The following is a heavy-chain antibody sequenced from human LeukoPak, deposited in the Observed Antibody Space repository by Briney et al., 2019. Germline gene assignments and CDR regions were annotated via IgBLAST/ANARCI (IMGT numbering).Heavy chain of an antibody. CDR3: ARGLRAAHPDNWFDP. D-gene: IGHD3-16*01. Sequence: GGSLRLSWAASGFTFDDYGMSWVRQAPGKGLEWVSGINWNGGSTGYADSVKGRFTISRDNAKNSLYLQMNSLRAEDTALYYCARGLRAAHPDNWFDPWGQGTLVTVSS. CDR1: GFTFDDYG. V-gene: IGHV3-20*04. J-gene: IGHJ5*02. CDR2: INWNGGST.